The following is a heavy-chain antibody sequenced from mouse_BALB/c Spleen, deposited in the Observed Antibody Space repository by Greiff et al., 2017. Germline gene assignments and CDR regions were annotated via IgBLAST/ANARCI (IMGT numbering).Heavy chain of an antibody. CDR3: TNYYGSSWFAY. J-gene: IGHJ3*01. D-gene: IGHD1-1*01. Sequence: LVESGAELVRPGASVTLSCKASGYTFTDYEMHWVKQTPVHGLEWIGAIDPETGGTAYNQKFKGKATLTADKSSSTAYMELRSLTSEDSAVYYCTNYYGSSWFAYWGQGTLVTVSA. CDR2: IDPETGGT. CDR1: GYTFTDYE. V-gene: IGHV1-15*01.